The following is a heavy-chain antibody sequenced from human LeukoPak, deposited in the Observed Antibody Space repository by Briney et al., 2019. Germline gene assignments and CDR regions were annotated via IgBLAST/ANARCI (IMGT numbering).Heavy chain of an antibody. CDR2: IYHSGST. V-gene: IGHV4-38-2*02. J-gene: IGHJ6*03. D-gene: IGHD2-15*01. CDR1: GYSISSGYY. Sequence: PSETLSLTCTVSGYSISSGYYWGWIRQPPGKGLEWIGSIYHSGSTYYNPSLKSRVTISVDTSKNQFSLKLSSVTAADTAVYYCARDGKGYCSGGSCYYLDYYYYMDVWGKGTTVTVSS. CDR3: ARDGKGYCSGGSCYYLDYYYYMDV.